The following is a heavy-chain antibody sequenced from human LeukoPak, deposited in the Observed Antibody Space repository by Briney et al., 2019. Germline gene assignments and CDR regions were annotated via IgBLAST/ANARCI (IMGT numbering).Heavy chain of an antibody. J-gene: IGHJ4*02. CDR1: GGSISAYY. Sequence: SETLSLTCAVSGGSISAYYWSWIRQPPGKGLEWIGYIHYSGTTNYYPSLKSRVTIALDTSKNQFSLKLNSVTAADTAVYYCARFGTSSSRFFDQWGQGTLVTVSS. D-gene: IGHD6-6*01. V-gene: IGHV4-59*01. CDR2: IHYSGTT. CDR3: ARFGTSSSRFFDQ.